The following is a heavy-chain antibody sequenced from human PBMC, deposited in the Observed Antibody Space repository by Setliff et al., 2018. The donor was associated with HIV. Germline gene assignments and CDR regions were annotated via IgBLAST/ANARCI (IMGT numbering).Heavy chain of an antibody. Sequence: SETLSLTCTVSGGSISSSGNYWTWIRQRPGKGLEWIGYIYHTGTTYYHPSLKSRVLISVDTSNNQFSLRLSSVNAADTAVYYCARDLSPYGSGDPYYYYGMDVWGQGTTVTVSS. D-gene: IGHD3-10*01. CDR1: GGSISSSGNY. CDR3: ARDLSPYGSGDPYYYYGMDV. CDR2: IYHTGTT. V-gene: IGHV4-31*03. J-gene: IGHJ6*02.